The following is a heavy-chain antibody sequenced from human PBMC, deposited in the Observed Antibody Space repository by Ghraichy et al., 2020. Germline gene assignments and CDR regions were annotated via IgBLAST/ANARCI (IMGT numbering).Heavy chain of an antibody. CDR2: ISSSSDYI. J-gene: IGHJ6*03. CDR3: ARAEYTVVAPAAPYYYYMDV. CDR1: GLSFSWYG. D-gene: IGHD2-2*01. Sequence: GGSLRLSCAASGLSFSWYGMNWVRQAPGKGLEWVSSISSSSDYIDYADSVKGRFTISRDNAKNSLYLQMNSLRAEDTALYYCARAEYTVVAPAAPYYYYMDVWGKGTTVTVSS. V-gene: IGHV3-21*01.